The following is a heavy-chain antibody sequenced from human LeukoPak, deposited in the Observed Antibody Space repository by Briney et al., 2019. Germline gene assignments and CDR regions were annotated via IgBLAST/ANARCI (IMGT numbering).Heavy chain of an antibody. CDR2: ISRSSNNI. D-gene: IGHD2-2*01. Sequence: PGGSLRLSCAASGFTFSTYTMNWARQPPGKGLEWVSSISRSSNNINYADTVKGRFTISRDNAMNSVHLQMNSLRVEDTAVYYCARGYQRPDYWGQGTLITVSS. J-gene: IGHJ4*02. V-gene: IGHV3-21*01. CDR1: GFTFSTYT. CDR3: ARGYQRPDY.